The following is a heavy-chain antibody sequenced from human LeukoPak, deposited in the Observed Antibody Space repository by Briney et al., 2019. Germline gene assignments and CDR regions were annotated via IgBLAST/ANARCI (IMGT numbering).Heavy chain of an antibody. D-gene: IGHD1-7*01. CDR1: GFTLSSFA. CDR2: ISGSGST. Sequence: PGGSLRLSCAASGFTLSSFAMNWVRQAPGKGLEWVSAISGSGSTFYADSVKGRFTISRDNSENTLYLQMNSLRAEDTAVYYCVKRTVNYPFDFWGQGTLLTVSS. CDR3: VKRTVNYPFDF. V-gene: IGHV3-23*01. J-gene: IGHJ4*02.